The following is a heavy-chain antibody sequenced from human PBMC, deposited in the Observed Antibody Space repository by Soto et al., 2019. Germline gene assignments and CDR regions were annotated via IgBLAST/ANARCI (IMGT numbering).Heavy chain of an antibody. D-gene: IGHD3-9*01. V-gene: IGHV1-69*13. CDR2: TIPIFGTA. J-gene: IGHJ4*02. Sequence: SVKVSCKASGGTFSSYAISCVRQAPGQGLEWMGGTIPIFGTANYAQKFQGRVTITADESTSTAYMELSSLRSEDTAVYYCARDRDGILTENWGQGTLVTVSS. CDR1: GGTFSSYA. CDR3: ARDRDGILTEN.